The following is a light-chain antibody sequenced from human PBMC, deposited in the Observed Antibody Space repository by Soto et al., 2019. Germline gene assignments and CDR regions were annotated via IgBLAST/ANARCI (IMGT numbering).Light chain of an antibody. CDR3: QQYERSPYT. CDR1: QSLGSRF. Sequence: LVLTQSPDTLSVYPGDRATLSCRASQSLGSRFFAWYQQKPGQAPRLLIRYTSSRTRDFPDRFSASGSGTDFTLTIDRLEPEDLAVYYCQQYERSPYTFGQGTKLEIK. CDR2: YTS. V-gene: IGKV3-20*01. J-gene: IGKJ2*01.